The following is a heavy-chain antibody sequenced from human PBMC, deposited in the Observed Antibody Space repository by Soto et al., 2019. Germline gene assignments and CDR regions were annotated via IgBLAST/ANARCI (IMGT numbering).Heavy chain of an antibody. V-gene: IGHV1-46*01. CDR2: INPASGST. Sequence: QVQPVQSGAEVKTPGASVKVYCRTSGYTFTHYYIHWVRQAPGQGLEWLGIINPASGSTNYAQDFQGRVTLTMDTSTTTVYMELSGLRAEDTAIFYGARDLAAGDHWGQGTLVSVSS. J-gene: IGHJ4*02. CDR1: GYTFTHYY. CDR3: ARDLAAGDH. D-gene: IGHD6-13*01.